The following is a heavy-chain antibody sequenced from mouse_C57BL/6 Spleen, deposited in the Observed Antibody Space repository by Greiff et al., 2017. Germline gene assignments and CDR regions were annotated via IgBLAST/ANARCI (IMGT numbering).Heavy chain of an antibody. CDR2: IDPSDSYT. D-gene: IGHD2-1*01. CDR1: GYTFTSYW. V-gene: IGHV1-59*01. J-gene: IGHJ2*01. CDR3: ARTRNGNSYYIDY. Sequence: QVQLQQPGAELVRPGTSVKLSCKASGYTFTSYWMHWVKQRPGQGLEWIGVIDPSDSYTNYNQKFKGKATLTVDTSSSTAYMQLSSLTSEDSAVYYCARTRNGNSYYIDYWGQGTTLTVSS.